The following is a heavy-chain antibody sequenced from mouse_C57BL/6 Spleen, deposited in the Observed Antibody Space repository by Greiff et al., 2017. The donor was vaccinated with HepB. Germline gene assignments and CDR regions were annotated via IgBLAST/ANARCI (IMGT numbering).Heavy chain of an antibody. D-gene: IGHD1-1*01. Sequence: EVQVVESGGGLVQPGGSLSLSCAASGFTFTDYYMSWVRQPPGKALEWLGFIRNKANGYTTEYSASVKGRFTISRDNSQSILYLQMNALRAEDSATYYCARSNYYYAMDYWGQGTSVTVSS. J-gene: IGHJ4*01. CDR1: GFTFTDYY. CDR2: IRNKANGYTT. V-gene: IGHV7-3*01. CDR3: ARSNYYYAMDY.